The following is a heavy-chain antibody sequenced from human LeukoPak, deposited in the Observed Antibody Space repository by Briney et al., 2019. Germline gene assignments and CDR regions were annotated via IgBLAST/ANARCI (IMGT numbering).Heavy chain of an antibody. J-gene: IGHJ6*02. CDR2: ISAYNGNT. Sequence: ASVKVSCKASGYTFTSYGISWVRQAPGQGLEWMGWISAYNGNTNYAQKLQGRVTMTTDTSTSTAYMELRSLRSDDTAVCYCARDSMPPGITIFGVVIPHYYYYGMDVWGQGTTVTVSS. V-gene: IGHV1-18*01. CDR1: GYTFTSYG. CDR3: ARDSMPPGITIFGVVIPHYYYYGMDV. D-gene: IGHD3-3*01.